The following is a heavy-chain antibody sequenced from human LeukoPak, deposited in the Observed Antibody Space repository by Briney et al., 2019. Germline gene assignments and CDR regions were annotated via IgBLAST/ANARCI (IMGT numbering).Heavy chain of an antibody. Sequence: GTSLRLSCAASGFTFTSYGMHWVRQAPGKGLEWVALISSDGGKENYADSVSGRFTTSRDNSKNTLYLQMNSLRSEDTAVYYCERYYTVPKWEAWFDPWGQGTLVTVSS. CDR1: GFTFTSYG. CDR3: ERYYTVPKWEAWFDP. CDR2: ISSDGGKE. J-gene: IGHJ5*02. D-gene: IGHD1-26*01. V-gene: IGHV3-30*03.